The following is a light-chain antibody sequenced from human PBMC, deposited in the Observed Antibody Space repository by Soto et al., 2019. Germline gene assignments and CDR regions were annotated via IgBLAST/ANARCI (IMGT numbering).Light chain of an antibody. CDR2: SAS. CDR3: QQYVSTPWT. Sequence: EIVLTQSPGTLSLSPGEGVTLSCRASQTIINNFLAWYQQKPGQSPRLLIHSASSRATGIPDRFGGSGSGTDFTLTISRLEPEDFAVYYCQQYVSTPWTFGQGTKVEIK. CDR1: QTIINNF. J-gene: IGKJ1*01. V-gene: IGKV3-20*01.